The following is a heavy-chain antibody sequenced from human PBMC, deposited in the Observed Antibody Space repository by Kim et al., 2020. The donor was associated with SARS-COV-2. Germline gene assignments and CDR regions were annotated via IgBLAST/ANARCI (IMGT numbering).Heavy chain of an antibody. CDR1: GFSVSVTY. CDR2: IYTGGSS. J-gene: IGHJ6*03. D-gene: IGHD2-15*01. CDR3: ASVVAEIRDYYYMDV. Sequence: GGSLRLSCAASGFSVSVTYMSWVRQAPGRGLEWVSVIYTGGSSYYADSVKGRFIISRDDSENTLYLRMNSLSAEDTAVYFCASVVAEIRDYYYMDVWGKGTTVTVSS. V-gene: IGHV3-53*01.